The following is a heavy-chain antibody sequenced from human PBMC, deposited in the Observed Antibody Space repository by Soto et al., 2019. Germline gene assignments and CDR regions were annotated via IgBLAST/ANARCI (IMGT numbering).Heavy chain of an antibody. J-gene: IGHJ6*02. V-gene: IGHV1-69*12. Sequence: QVQLLQSGAEVKKPGSSVRVSCEASGGTFRTYAISWVRQAPGQGLEWMGEIIPIFGTVNYAQKFQDRVTITADESTTTVYMDLRRLRSEDTAVYYCAKGAVAGTPTSYYYYGMDVWGQGTTVTVSS. CDR3: AKGAVAGTPTSYYYYGMDV. D-gene: IGHD6-19*01. CDR1: GGTFRTYA. CDR2: IIPIFGTV.